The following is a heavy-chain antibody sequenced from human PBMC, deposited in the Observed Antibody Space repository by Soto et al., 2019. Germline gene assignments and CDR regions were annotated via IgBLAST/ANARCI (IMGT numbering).Heavy chain of an antibody. V-gene: IGHV4-59*01. CDR2: ISYSGNT. D-gene: IGHD2-15*01. CDR1: GGSIISGY. CDR3: AGLRGYAGSPIDY. Sequence: SETLSLTCTVSGGSIISGYWIWIRQPPGKGLEWIGYISYSGNTNYNPSLKSRVTMSVDTPKNQFSLRLSSVTTADTAVYYCAGLRGYAGSPIDYWGQGTLVTVSS. J-gene: IGHJ4*02.